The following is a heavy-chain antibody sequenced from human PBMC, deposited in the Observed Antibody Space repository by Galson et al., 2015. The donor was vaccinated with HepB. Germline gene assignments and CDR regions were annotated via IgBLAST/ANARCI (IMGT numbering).Heavy chain of an antibody. CDR1: GGSLSSYY. CDR2: MYSSGST. Sequence: ETLSLTCTVSGGSLSSYYWSWMRQPAGKGLEWIGRMYSSGSTKYNPSLKSRVTTSVDTSKNQFSLKLSSVTAADTAVYYCARVRPDYGDYVGGGTFDIWGQGTMVTVSS. V-gene: IGHV4-4*07. J-gene: IGHJ3*02. CDR3: ARVRPDYGDYVGGGTFDI. D-gene: IGHD4-17*01.